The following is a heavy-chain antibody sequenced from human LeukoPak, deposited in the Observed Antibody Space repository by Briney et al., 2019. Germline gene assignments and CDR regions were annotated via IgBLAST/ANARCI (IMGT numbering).Heavy chain of an antibody. V-gene: IGHV2-5*02. Sequence: SGPTLVNPTQTLTLTCTFSGFSLSTSGVGVGWIRQPPGKALEWLALIYWDDDKRYSPSLKSRLTITKDTSKNQVVLTMTNMDPVDTATYYCAHSPLISYYYDSSGYYPYGYFDYWGQGTLVTVSS. D-gene: IGHD3-22*01. CDR2: IYWDDDK. CDR1: GFSLSTSGVG. CDR3: AHSPLISYYYDSSGYYPYGYFDY. J-gene: IGHJ4*02.